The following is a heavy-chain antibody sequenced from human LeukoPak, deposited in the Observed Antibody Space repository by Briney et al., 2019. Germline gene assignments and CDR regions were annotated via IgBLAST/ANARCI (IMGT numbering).Heavy chain of an antibody. V-gene: IGHV3-7*01. CDR1: GFTFSSYW. J-gene: IGHJ4*02. D-gene: IGHD3-22*01. CDR3: ARDIPTPYYYDSSGSDRFDY. CDR2: INQDGSEK. Sequence: GSLRLSCAASGFTFSSYWMSWVRQAPGKGLEWVAKINQDGSEKYYVDSVKGRFTISRDNSKNALYLQMNSLRAEDTAVYYCARDIPTPYYYDSSGSDRFDYWGQGTLVTVSS.